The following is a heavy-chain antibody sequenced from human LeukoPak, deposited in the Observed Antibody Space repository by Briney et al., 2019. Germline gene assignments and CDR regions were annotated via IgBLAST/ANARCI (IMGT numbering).Heavy chain of an antibody. V-gene: IGHV3-30*18. CDR3: AKGVVAATNAAYYGMDV. CDR2: ISYDESDK. D-gene: IGHD2-15*01. J-gene: IGHJ6*02. CDR1: GFTFSNYG. Sequence: GGSLRLSCAASGFTFSNYGMHWARQAPGKGLEWVAVISYDESDKYYADSVKGRFTISRDNSKNTLYLQMNSLRPEDTAVYYCAKGVVAATNAAYYGMDVWGQGTTVTVSS.